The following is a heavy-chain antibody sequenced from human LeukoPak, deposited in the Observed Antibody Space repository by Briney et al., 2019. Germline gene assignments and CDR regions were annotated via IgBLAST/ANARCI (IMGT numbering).Heavy chain of an antibody. CDR2: IEYSGNT. CDR1: GDSISTSNSY. V-gene: IGHV4-39*07. CDR3: ARLATPSTMAARGRSWFES. Sequence: SETLSLTCTVSGDSISTSNSYWGWIRQPPGKGLEWIGSIEYSGNTYYNASLKSRVTISVDTSKNQFSLKLSSVTAADTAVYYCARLATPSTMAARGRSWFESWGQGTLVTVSS. D-gene: IGHD6-6*01. J-gene: IGHJ5*01.